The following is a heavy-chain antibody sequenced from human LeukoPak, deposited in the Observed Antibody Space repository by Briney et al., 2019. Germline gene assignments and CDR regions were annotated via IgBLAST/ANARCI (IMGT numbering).Heavy chain of an antibody. V-gene: IGHV3-7*01. Sequence: GGSLRLSCAASGFAFSDSWMTWIRQAPGKGLEGVAFIKGDGSAKKYEDSVKGRFTISRDNAKNSLFLQMNSLRAEDTAVYYCARDRGWIQHDIWGQGTMVTVSS. CDR1: GFAFSDSW. CDR3: ARDRGWIQHDI. J-gene: IGHJ3*02. D-gene: IGHD5-18*01. CDR2: IKGDGSAK.